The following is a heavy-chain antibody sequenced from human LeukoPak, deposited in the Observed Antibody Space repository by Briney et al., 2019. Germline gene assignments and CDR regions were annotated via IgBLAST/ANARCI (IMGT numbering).Heavy chain of an antibody. CDR1: GYTFTSYD. Sequence: GASVKVSCKASGYTFTSYDINWVRQATGQGLEWMGWVNPNSGNTGYAQKFQGRVTMTRNTSISTAYMELSSLRSEDTAVYYCARLLAVAGNYGMDVWGQGTTVTVSS. CDR2: VNPNSGNT. CDR3: ARLLAVAGNYGMDV. V-gene: IGHV1-8*01. J-gene: IGHJ6*02. D-gene: IGHD6-19*01.